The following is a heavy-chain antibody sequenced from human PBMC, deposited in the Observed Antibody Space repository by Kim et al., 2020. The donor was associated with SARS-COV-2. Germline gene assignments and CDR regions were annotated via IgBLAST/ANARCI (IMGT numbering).Heavy chain of an antibody. CDR2: IYHSGST. Sequence: SETLSLTCAVSGGSISSSNWWSWVRQPPGKGLEWIGEIYHSGSTNYNPSLKSRVTISVDKSKNQFSLKLSSVTAADTAVYYCARVPGEDSSNWYRGWGQGTLVTVSS. D-gene: IGHD6-13*01. J-gene: IGHJ4*02. V-gene: IGHV4-4*02. CDR3: ARVPGEDSSNWYRG. CDR1: GGSISSSNW.